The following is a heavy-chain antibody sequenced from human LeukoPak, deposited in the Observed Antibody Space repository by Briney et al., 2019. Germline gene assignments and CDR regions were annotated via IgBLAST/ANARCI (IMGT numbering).Heavy chain of an antibody. J-gene: IGHJ4*02. Sequence: SETLSLTCTVSGDSISNNYWTWIRQPPGNGLEWIGSIHYSGTANYNPSVESRVTISVDTSKNQFSLNLRSVTAADTAVYYCAKVISGGHFDYWGQGTLVTVSS. CDR1: GDSISNNY. CDR3: AKVISGGHFDY. CDR2: IHYSGTA. V-gene: IGHV4-59*01. D-gene: IGHD2-15*01.